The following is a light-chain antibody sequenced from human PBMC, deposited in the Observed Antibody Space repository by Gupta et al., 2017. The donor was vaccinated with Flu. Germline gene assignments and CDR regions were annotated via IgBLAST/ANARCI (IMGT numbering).Light chain of an antibody. J-gene: IGLJ3*02. CDR3: ATRDANMSSPV. CDR1: NSNIGRNT. V-gene: IGLV1-44*01. Sequence: QTLLTQPPSASGTPGQRVTISRSGSNSNIGRNTLSCYKQLPGAAPKLIIRNENQRLSGVPARFSGSKAGTSASVTTXGXQAEDDXDFYCATRDANMSSPVFGGGTRLTVL. CDR2: NEN.